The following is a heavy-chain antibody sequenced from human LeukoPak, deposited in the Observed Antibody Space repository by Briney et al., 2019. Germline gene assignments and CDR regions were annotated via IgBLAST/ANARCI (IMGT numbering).Heavy chain of an antibody. Sequence: PGGSLRLSCAASGFIVSHNYMTWVRQAPGKGLEWISVIYIDGTTYYADSMKGRFTISRDQANNTLYLQMNTLRDEDTAVYYCARGPGYSFSWGQGPLVSVSS. D-gene: IGHD6-13*01. V-gene: IGHV3-53*01. CDR1: GFIVSHNY. CDR2: IYIDGTT. J-gene: IGHJ5*02. CDR3: ARGPGYSFS.